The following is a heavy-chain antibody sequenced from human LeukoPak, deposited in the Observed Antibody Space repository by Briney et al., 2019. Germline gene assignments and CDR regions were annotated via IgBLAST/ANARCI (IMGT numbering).Heavy chain of an antibody. Sequence: PSETLSLTCTVSGGSISSSSYYWGWIRQPPGKGLEWIGSIYYSGSTYYNPSLKSRVTISVDTSKNQFSLKLSSVTAADTAVYYCARSYGDYGSYYYYYGMDVWGQGTTVTVSS. CDR1: GGSISSSSYY. CDR3: ARSYGDYGSYYYYYGMDV. CDR2: IYYSGST. V-gene: IGHV4-39*01. D-gene: IGHD4-17*01. J-gene: IGHJ6*02.